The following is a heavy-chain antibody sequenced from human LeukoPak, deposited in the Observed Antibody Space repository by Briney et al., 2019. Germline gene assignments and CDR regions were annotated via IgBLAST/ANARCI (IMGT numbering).Heavy chain of an antibody. CDR3: ARDHGDDAFDI. V-gene: IGHV1-2*02. D-gene: IGHD3-3*01. Sequence: ASVKVSCKASGYTFTNYYIHWVRQAPGQGLEWMGWINSNRGGTNYAQKFQGRVTMTRDTSISTAYMELRSVRSDDAAVYYCARDHGDDAFDIWGPGTMVTVSS. CDR2: INSNRGGT. J-gene: IGHJ3*02. CDR1: GYTFTNYY.